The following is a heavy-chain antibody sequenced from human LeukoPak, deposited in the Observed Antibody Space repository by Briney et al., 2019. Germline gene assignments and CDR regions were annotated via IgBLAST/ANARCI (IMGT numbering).Heavy chain of an antibody. CDR1: GYTFTAYF. Sequence: GASVKVSCKASGYTFTAYFMHWVRQAPGHGLEWMGWNNPNSGGTNYAQKFQGRVTMTTDTSISTAYMELRRVRSDETALYLCARDRSPSRGHDYWRQG. CDR3: ARDRSPSRGHDY. CDR2: NNPNSGGT. D-gene: IGHD6-6*01. V-gene: IGHV1-2*02. J-gene: IGHJ4*02.